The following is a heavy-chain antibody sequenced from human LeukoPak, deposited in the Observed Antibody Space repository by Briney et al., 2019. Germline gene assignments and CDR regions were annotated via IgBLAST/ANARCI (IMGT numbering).Heavy chain of an antibody. Sequence: PGGSLRLSCAVSGFIVSNNHMSLVRQAPGKGLEWVSVLYSSGSPYYADSVKGRFSISRDNSKNTVFLQMNGLKVEDTAVYYCARPYYYNSGTFYSGFWGQGTLVTVSS. D-gene: IGHD3-22*01. J-gene: IGHJ4*02. CDR2: LYSSGSP. V-gene: IGHV3-66*01. CDR3: ARPYYYNSGTFYSGF. CDR1: GFIVSNNH.